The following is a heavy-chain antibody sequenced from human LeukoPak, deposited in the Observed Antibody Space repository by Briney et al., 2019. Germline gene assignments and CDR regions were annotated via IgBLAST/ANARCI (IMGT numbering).Heavy chain of an antibody. J-gene: IGHJ3*02. CDR1: GFTVSSNY. D-gene: IGHD3-22*01. CDR2: IYSGGGT. V-gene: IGHV3-66*01. Sequence: GSLRLSCAASGFTVSSNYMSWVRQAPGKGLEWVSVIYSGGGTYYADSVKGRFTISRDNSKNTLFLQMNSLRAEDTAVYYCARELTTFYYDISGYYGHAFDIWGQGTMVTVSS. CDR3: ARELTTFYYDISGYYGHAFDI.